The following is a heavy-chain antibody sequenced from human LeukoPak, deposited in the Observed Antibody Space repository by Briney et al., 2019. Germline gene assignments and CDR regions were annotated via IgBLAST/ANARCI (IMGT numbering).Heavy chain of an antibody. J-gene: IGHJ4*02. CDR2: MNPNSGNT. V-gene: IGHV1-8*01. CDR1: GYTFTSYD. CDR3: ARVVGGGDCYHGCLENDY. Sequence: GASVKVSCKASGYTFTSYDINWVRQATGQGLEWMGWMNPNSGNTGYAQKFQGRVTMTRNTSISTAYMELSSLRSEDTAVYYCARVVGGGDCYHGCLENDYWGQGTLVTVSS. D-gene: IGHD2-21*02.